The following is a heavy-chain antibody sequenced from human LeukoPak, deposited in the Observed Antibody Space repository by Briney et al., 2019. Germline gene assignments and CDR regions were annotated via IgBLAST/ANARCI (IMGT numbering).Heavy chain of an antibody. CDR3: ARGWLRQGFDY. Sequence: ASVKVSCKASGYIFTSYGISWVRQAPGQGPEWMGWISAYNRNTYYAQKFQGRLTMTTETPTSTAYMELRSLRSDDTAVYYCARGWLRQGFDYWGQGTQVTVSS. CDR1: GYIFTSYG. V-gene: IGHV1-18*01. J-gene: IGHJ4*02. CDR2: ISAYNRNT. D-gene: IGHD5-12*01.